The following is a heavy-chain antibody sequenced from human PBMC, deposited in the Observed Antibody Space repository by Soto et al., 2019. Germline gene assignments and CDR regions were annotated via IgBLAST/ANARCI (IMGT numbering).Heavy chain of an antibody. V-gene: IGHV3-23*01. CDR2: ISGSGGST. CDR3: AKDRGSITIFGVVSDWFDP. J-gene: IGHJ5*02. D-gene: IGHD3-3*01. Sequence: GSLRLSCAASGFPFSSYAMSWVRQAPGKGLEWVSAISGSGGSTYYADSVKGRFTISRDNSKNTLYLQMNSLRAEDTAVYYCAKDRGSITIFGVVSDWFDPWGQGTLVTVSS. CDR1: GFPFSSYA.